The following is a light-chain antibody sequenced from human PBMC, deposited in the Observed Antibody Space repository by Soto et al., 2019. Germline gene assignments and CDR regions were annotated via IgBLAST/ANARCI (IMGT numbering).Light chain of an antibody. J-gene: IGKJ3*01. CDR3: QQYGRSPFA. Sequence: EIVLTQSPGTLSLSPGERVSLSCRASQSVSSSNLAWFQQKPGQAPRLLIYAASSRATGIPDRFSGSGSGTDFTLTISRLEPEDFAVYYCQQYGRSPFAFVPGTKVEIK. CDR1: QSVSSSN. V-gene: IGKV3-20*01. CDR2: AAS.